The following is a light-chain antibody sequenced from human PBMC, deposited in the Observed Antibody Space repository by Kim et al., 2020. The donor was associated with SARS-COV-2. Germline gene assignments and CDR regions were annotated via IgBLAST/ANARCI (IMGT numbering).Light chain of an antibody. Sequence: SVSPGQTASITCSGDKLGDKYACWYQQKPGQSPVLVIYQDSKRPSGIPERFSGSNSGNTATLTISGTHAMDEADYYCQAWDSSTEVFGTGTKVTVL. V-gene: IGLV3-1*01. CDR1: KLGDKY. CDR2: QDS. J-gene: IGLJ1*01. CDR3: QAWDSSTEV.